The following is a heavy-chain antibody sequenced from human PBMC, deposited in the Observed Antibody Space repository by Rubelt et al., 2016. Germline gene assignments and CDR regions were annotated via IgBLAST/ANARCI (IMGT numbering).Heavy chain of an antibody. CDR2: ISYDGSDK. D-gene: IGHD1-26*01. Sequence: EWVAVISYDGSDKYYAGSVKGRFTISRDNSKNTLYLQMNSLRAEDTAVYYCAKDYSGSYYLHPLLDYWGQGTLVTVSS. J-gene: IGHJ4*02. V-gene: IGHV3-30*18. CDR3: AKDYSGSYYLHPLLDY.